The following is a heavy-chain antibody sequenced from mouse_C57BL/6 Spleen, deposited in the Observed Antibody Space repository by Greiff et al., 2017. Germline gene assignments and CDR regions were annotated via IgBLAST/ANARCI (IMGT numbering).Heavy chain of an antibody. J-gene: IGHJ4*01. D-gene: IGHD1-1*01. CDR3: AFTTVVAGDAMDY. Sequence: QVQLKESGAELVRPGTSVKVSCKASGYAFSSSWMNWVKQRPGKGLEWIGRIYPGDGDTNYNGKFKGKATLTADKSSSTAYMQLSSLTSEDSAVYFCAFTTVVAGDAMDYWGQGTSVTVSS. CDR2: IYPGDGDT. V-gene: IGHV1-82*01. CDR1: GYAFSSSW.